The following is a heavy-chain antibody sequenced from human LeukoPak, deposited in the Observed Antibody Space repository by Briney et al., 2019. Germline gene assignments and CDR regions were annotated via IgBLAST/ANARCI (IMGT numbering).Heavy chain of an antibody. J-gene: IGHJ6*03. CDR1: GYSISSDYY. CDR3: ARGRIAATHYYYYYYMDV. D-gene: IGHD2-15*01. Sequence: SETLSLTCTVSGYSISSDYYWSWIRQPPGKGLEWIGYIYYSGSTYYNPSLKSRVTISVDTSKNQFSLKLSSVTAADTAVYYCARGRIAATHYYYYYYMDVWGKGTTVTVSS. CDR2: IYYSGST. V-gene: IGHV4-30-4*08.